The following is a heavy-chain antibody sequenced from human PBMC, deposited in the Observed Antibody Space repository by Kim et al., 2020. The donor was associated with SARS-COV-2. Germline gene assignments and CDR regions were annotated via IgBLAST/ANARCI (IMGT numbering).Heavy chain of an antibody. D-gene: IGHD6-13*01. J-gene: IGHJ6*02. CDR2: INPNSGGT. Sequence: ASVKVSCKASGYTFTGYYMHWVRQAPGQGLEWMGWINPNSGGTNYAQKFQGRVTMTRDTSISTAYMELSRLRSDDTAVYYCARQLVPYYYYYGMDVWGQGTTVTVSS. CDR3: ARQLVPYYYYYGMDV. V-gene: IGHV1-2*02. CDR1: GYTFTGYY.